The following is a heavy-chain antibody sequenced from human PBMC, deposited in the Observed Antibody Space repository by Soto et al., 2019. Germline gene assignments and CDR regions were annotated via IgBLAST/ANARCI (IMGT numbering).Heavy chain of an antibody. Sequence: GESRKISCKGSGYSFTSYWIGWVRQMPGKGLEWMGIIYPGDSDTRYSPSFQGQVTISADKSISTAYLQWSSLKASDTAMYYCARLAAAGSYYYYGMDVWGQGTTVTVSS. CDR3: ARLAAAGSYYYYGMDV. V-gene: IGHV5-51*01. CDR1: GYSFTSYW. CDR2: IYPGDSDT. D-gene: IGHD6-13*01. J-gene: IGHJ6*02.